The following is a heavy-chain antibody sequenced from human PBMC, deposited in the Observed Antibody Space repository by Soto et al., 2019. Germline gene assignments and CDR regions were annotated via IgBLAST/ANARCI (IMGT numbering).Heavy chain of an antibody. CDR1: GFTFSSYA. CDR3: AKDYFDSSGYFPGGSAFDI. D-gene: IGHD3-22*01. V-gene: IGHV3-23*01. J-gene: IGHJ3*02. Sequence: VQLLESGGGLVQPGGSLRLSCAASGFTFSSYAMSWVRQAPGKGLEWVSVISGSGDSTYYADSVKGRFTISRDNSKNTLYLQMNSLRAEDTAVYYCAKDYFDSSGYFPGGSAFDIWGQGTMVTVSS. CDR2: ISGSGDST.